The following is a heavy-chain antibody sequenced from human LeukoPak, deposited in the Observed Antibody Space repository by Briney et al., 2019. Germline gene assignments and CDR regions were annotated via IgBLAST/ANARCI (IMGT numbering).Heavy chain of an antibody. D-gene: IGHD2-2*01. Sequence: PSETLSLTCAVYGGSFSGYYWSWIRQPPGKGLEWIGEINHSGSTNYNPALKRRVTISVETSKNQFSLKLSSVTAEDTAVYYCAREDVVVVPAAMFGPYYYYYYYGMDVWGKGTTVTVSS. V-gene: IGHV4-34*01. CDR1: GGSFSGYY. CDR3: AREDVVVVPAAMFGPYYYYYYYGMDV. J-gene: IGHJ6*04. CDR2: INHSGST.